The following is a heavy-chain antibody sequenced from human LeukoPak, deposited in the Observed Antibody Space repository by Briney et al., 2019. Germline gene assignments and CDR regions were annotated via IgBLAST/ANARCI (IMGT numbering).Heavy chain of an antibody. CDR1: GGSISSYY. CDR2: IYYSGST. V-gene: IGHV4-59*08. D-gene: IGHD1-26*01. J-gene: IGHJ4*02. Sequence: PSETLSLTCTVSGGSISSYYWSWIRQPPGKGLEWIGYIYYSGSTNYNPSLKSRVTISVDTSKNQFSLKLSSVTAADTAVYYCARGDTPRDYWGQGTLVTVSS. CDR3: ARGDTPRDY.